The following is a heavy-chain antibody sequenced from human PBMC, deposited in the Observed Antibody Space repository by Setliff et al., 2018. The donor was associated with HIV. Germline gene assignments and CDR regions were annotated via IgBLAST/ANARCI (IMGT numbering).Heavy chain of an antibody. D-gene: IGHD2-15*01. CDR1: GGTFSSYV. CDR2: IIPMYGVT. Sequence: GASVKVSCKASGGTFSSYVISWVRQAPGQGPEWMGGIIPMYGVTNYAQKCQGRVTITTDESTSTAYMELSSLRSEDTAVYYCALPYCSGGNCWSSASLPPAGWFDPWGQGTMVTVSS. J-gene: IGHJ5*02. V-gene: IGHV1-69*05. CDR3: ALPYCSGGNCWSSASLPPAGWFDP.